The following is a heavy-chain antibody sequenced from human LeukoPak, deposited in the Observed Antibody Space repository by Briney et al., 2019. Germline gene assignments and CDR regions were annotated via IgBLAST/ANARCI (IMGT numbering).Heavy chain of an antibody. CDR1: GGSFSGYY. CDR2: INHSGST. V-gene: IGHV4-34*01. Sequence: PSETLSLTCAVYGGSFSGYYWSWIRQPPGKGLEWIGEINHSGSTNYNPSLKSRVTISVDTSKNQFSLKLSSVTAADTAVYYCARAGVRYSSGWYLSYWGQGNLVTVSS. CDR3: ARAGVRYSSGWYLSY. J-gene: IGHJ4*02. D-gene: IGHD6-19*01.